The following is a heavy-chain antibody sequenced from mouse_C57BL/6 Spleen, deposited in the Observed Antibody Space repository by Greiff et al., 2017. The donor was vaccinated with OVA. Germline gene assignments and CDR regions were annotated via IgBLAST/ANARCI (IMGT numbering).Heavy chain of an antibody. CDR1: GYTFTDYE. V-gene: IGHV1-15*01. D-gene: IGHD4-1*01. CDR2: IDPETGGT. J-gene: IGHJ4*01. Sequence: VQLQQSGAELVRPGASVTLSCKASGYTFTDYEMHWVKQTPVHGLEWIGAIDPETGGTAYNQKFKGKAILTADKSSSTAYMELRSLTSEDSAVYYCTSPKLGRGYAMDYWGQGTSVTVSS. CDR3: TSPKLGRGYAMDY.